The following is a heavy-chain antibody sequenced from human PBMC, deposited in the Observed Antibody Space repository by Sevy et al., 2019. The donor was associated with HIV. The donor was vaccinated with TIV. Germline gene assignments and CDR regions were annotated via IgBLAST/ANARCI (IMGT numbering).Heavy chain of an antibody. CDR3: AIVSCSSTSCYAGMNDAFDI. J-gene: IGHJ3*02. CDR2: FDPEDGET. CDR1: GYTLTELS. V-gene: IGHV1-24*01. D-gene: IGHD2-2*01. Sequence: ASVKVSCKVSGYTLTELSMHWVRQAPGKGLEWMGGFDPEDGETIYAQKFQGRVTMTEDTSTDTAYMELSSLRSEDTAWYYCAIVSCSSTSCYAGMNDAFDIWGKGTMVTVSS.